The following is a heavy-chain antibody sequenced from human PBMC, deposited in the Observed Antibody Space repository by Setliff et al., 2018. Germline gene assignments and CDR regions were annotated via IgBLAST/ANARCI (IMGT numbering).Heavy chain of an antibody. J-gene: IGHJ1*01. Sequence: PSETLSLTCTVSGESIRSNNWWNRVRQPPGKGLEWIGDIYQSGTTNYNPSLKSRVTISADTSKNQFFLKLNSVTAADTAVYYCARHKTGAVGTGEHFQHWGQGTLVTVPS. CDR2: IYQSGTT. V-gene: IGHV4-4*02. D-gene: IGHD6-19*01. CDR3: ARHKTGAVGTGEHFQH. CDR1: GESIRSNNW.